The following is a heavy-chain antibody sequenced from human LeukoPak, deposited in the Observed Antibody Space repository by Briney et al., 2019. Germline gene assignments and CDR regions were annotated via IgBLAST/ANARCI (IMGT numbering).Heavy chain of an antibody. CDR1: GYTFTGYY. CDR2: INPNSGGT. V-gene: IGHV1-2*02. D-gene: IGHD5-12*01. CDR3: ARYSGYDEPFEY. J-gene: IGHJ4*02. Sequence: ASVKVSCKASGYTFTGYYMHWVRQAPGQGLERMGWINPNSGGTSYAQKFQGRVTMTRDTSVTTAYMELSRLRSDDTAVYYCARYSGYDEPFEYWGQGTLSPSPQ.